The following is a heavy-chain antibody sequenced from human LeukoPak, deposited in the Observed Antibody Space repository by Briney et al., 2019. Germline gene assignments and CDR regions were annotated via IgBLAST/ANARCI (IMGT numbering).Heavy chain of an antibody. CDR3: AKSPYDILTGYYLGFDP. Sequence: PGGSLRLSCAASGFTFSSYAMSWVRQAPGKGLEWVSAISGSGGSTYYAGSVKGRFTISRDNSKNTLYLQMNSLRAEDTAVYYCAKSPYDILTGYYLGFDPWGQGTLVTVSS. V-gene: IGHV3-23*01. CDR2: ISGSGGST. D-gene: IGHD3-9*01. J-gene: IGHJ5*02. CDR1: GFTFSSYA.